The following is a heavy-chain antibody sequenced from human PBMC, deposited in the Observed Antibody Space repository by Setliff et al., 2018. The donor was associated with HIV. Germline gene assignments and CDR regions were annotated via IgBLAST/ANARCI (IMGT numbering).Heavy chain of an antibody. CDR1: GDSIKDYY. CDR3: ARGAGAFGAKLDS. Sequence: SETLSLTCTVSGDSIKDYYWSWIRQPPGKGLEWLGYMSFSANSNYNPSLKNRITISIDTSKNQFSLRLKSVTAADAAIYYCARGAGAFGAKLDSWGQGSLVTVSS. V-gene: IGHV4-59*01. J-gene: IGHJ4*02. D-gene: IGHD3-10*01. CDR2: MSFSANS.